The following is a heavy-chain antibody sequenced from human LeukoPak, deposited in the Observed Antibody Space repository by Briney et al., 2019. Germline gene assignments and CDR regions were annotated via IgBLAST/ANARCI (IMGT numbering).Heavy chain of an antibody. CDR3: AREGGHYDILTGGDY. CDR2: IKQDGSEK. Sequence: PGGSLRLSCAASGFTFSSYWMSWARQAPGKGLEWVANIKQDGSEKYYVDSVKGRFTISRDNAKNSLYLQMDSLRAEDTAVYYCAREGGHYDILTGGDYWGQGTLVTVSS. CDR1: GFTFSSYW. J-gene: IGHJ4*02. V-gene: IGHV3-7*01. D-gene: IGHD3-9*01.